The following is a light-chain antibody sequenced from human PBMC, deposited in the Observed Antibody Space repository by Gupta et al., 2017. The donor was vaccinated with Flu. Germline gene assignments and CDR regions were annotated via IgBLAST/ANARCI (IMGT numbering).Light chain of an antibody. CDR3: MQGTHSLT. J-gene: IGKJ4*01. V-gene: IGKV2-30*01. CDR2: KVS. Sequence: MTHYPLCLHVKLAQSASISCRASQSLVYRDGNTYLNWFQQRPGQSPRRLNYKVSNRDSGVPDRVSGSGAGTDFTLKISRVEAEEVGVYYCMQGTHSLTFGGGTKVEIK. CDR1: QSLVYRDGNTY.